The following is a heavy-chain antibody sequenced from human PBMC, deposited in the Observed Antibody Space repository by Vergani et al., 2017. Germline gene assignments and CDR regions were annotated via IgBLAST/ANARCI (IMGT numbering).Heavy chain of an antibody. D-gene: IGHD6-19*01. CDR3: ARVGIKVAGVLNWFDP. V-gene: IGHV4-59*01. Sequence: QVQLPESGPALVKPSATLSLSCSVSGGSITDSYWSWVRQPPGKRLEWLGYIYDSGKTTYDPSLESRLSISGDTSNNQIFLNVTSVTAADTAVYYFARVGIKVAGVLNWFDPWGQGILVTVSS. CDR2: IYDSGKT. CDR1: GGSITDSY. J-gene: IGHJ5*02.